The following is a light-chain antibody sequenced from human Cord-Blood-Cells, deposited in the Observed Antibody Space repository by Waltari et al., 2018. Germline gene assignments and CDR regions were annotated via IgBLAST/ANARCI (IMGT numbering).Light chain of an antibody. Sequence: DIQLTHFASSLSAFVGDRVMIHCRASQNISSYLNWYQQKPGKAPKLLIYAASSLQSGVPSRFSASGSGTDFTLTISSLQPEDFATYYCQQSYSTPPITFGQGTRLEIK. V-gene: IGKV1-39*01. CDR3: QQSYSTPPIT. CDR2: AAS. J-gene: IGKJ5*01. CDR1: QNISSY.